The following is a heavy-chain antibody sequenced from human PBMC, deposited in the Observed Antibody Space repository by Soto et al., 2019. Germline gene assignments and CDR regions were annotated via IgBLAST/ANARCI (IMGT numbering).Heavy chain of an antibody. D-gene: IGHD2-2*01. CDR2: ISAYNGNT. Sequence: ASVKVSCKASGYTFTSYGISWVRQAPGQGLEWMGWISAYNGNTNYAQKLQGRVTMTTDTSTSTAYMELRSLRSDDTAVYYCARDGCSSTSCPIGLNYFDYWGQGTLVTVSS. CDR3: ARDGCSSTSCPIGLNYFDY. CDR1: GYTFTSYG. V-gene: IGHV1-18*01. J-gene: IGHJ4*02.